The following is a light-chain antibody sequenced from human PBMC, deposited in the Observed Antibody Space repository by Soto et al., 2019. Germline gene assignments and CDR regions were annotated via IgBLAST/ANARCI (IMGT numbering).Light chain of an antibody. CDR3: QHYSAWPL. V-gene: IGKV3-15*01. Sequence: EIVLTQSPGTLSVSLGERATVSCRASQSVGINLAWYQQRPGQTPRLLIYDASTRATGVPARFSGSGSGTEFSLTVSSLHAEDSAVYYRQHYSAWPLLGPGT. CDR2: DAS. J-gene: IGKJ3*01. CDR1: QSVGIN.